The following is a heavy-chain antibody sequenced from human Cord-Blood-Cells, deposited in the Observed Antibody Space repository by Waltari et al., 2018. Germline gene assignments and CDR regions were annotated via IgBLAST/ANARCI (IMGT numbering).Heavy chain of an antibody. CDR2: INHNGST. CDR1: GGSFSGYY. CDR3: ARGLQLLWFGEFDY. D-gene: IGHD3-10*01. J-gene: IGHJ4*02. V-gene: IGHV4-34*01. Sequence: QVQLQQWGAGLLKPSETLSLTCAVYGGSFSGYYWSWIRQPPGKGLEWIGEINHNGSTNYNPPLKSRVTISVDTSKNQFSLKLSSVTAADTAVYYCARGLQLLWFGEFDYWGQGTLVTVSS.